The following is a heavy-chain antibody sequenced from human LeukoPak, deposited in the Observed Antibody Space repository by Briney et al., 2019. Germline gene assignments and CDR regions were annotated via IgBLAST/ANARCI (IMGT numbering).Heavy chain of an antibody. V-gene: IGHV1-3*01. D-gene: IGHD3-22*01. CDR2: INAGNGYT. CDR3: ARGANYYDSSGSSNWLDP. J-gene: IGHJ5*02. CDR1: GYVFSDSA. Sequence: GASVKVSCKTSGYVFSDSAMHWVRQAPGQRLEWMGWINAGNGYTRYLQKFQGRVTMTRDTSASTVYMQLRSLRPEDTAVYYCARGANYYDSSGSSNWLDPWGRGTLVTVSS.